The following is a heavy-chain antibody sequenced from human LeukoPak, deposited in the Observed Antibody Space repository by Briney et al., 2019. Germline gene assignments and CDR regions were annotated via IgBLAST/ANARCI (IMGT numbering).Heavy chain of an antibody. D-gene: IGHD2-2*01. J-gene: IGHJ5*02. CDR3: ARVRTGYCSSTSCRGWFDP. Sequence: SETLSPTCIVSGGSISSYYWSWIRQPAGKGLEWIGRIYTSGSTNYNPSLKSRVTMSVDTSKNQFSLKLSSVTAADTAVYYCARVRTGYCSSTSCRGWFDPWGQGTLATVSS. V-gene: IGHV4-4*07. CDR1: GGSISSYY. CDR2: IYTSGST.